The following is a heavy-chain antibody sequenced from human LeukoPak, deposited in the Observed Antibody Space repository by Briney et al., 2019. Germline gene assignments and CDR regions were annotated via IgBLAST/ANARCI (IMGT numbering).Heavy chain of an antibody. Sequence: GGSLRLSCAASGFTFDDYGMSWVRQVPGKGLEWVSGINWNGGSTGYADSVKGRFTISRDNAKNSLYLQVSSLRAEDTAWYYCARGQNYYGSGSQTFDIWGQGTMVTVSS. D-gene: IGHD3-10*01. CDR1: GFTFDDYG. CDR3: ARGQNYYGSGSQTFDI. V-gene: IGHV3-20*04. J-gene: IGHJ3*02. CDR2: INWNGGST.